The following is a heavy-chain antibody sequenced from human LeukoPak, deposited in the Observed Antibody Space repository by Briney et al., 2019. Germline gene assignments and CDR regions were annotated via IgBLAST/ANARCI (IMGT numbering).Heavy chain of an antibody. Sequence: GGSLRLSCAASEFTFSSYSMNCVRQAPGKGLEWVSSISSSSNIYYADSVKGRFAISRDNAKNALYLQMNSLRAEDTAVYYCARGAGYCSSSSCHLWSDYWGQGTLVSVSS. J-gene: IGHJ4*02. CDR1: EFTFSSYS. D-gene: IGHD2-2*01. V-gene: IGHV3-21*01. CDR2: ISSSSNI. CDR3: ARGAGYCSSSSCHLWSDY.